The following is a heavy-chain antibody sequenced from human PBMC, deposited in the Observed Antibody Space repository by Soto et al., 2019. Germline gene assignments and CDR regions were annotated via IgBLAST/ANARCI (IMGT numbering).Heavy chain of an antibody. CDR1: GDSVSSNSAA. CDR2: TYYRSKWYN. Sequence: SQTLSLTCAISGDSVSSNSAAWNWIRQSPSRGLECLGRTYYRSKWYNDYAVAVKSRITINPDTSKNQFSLQLNSVTPEDTAVYYCARAPTIFGVVIIRAVYGMDVWGQGPTVTVPS. J-gene: IGHJ6*02. V-gene: IGHV6-1*01. CDR3: ARAPTIFGVVIIRAVYGMDV. D-gene: IGHD3-3*01.